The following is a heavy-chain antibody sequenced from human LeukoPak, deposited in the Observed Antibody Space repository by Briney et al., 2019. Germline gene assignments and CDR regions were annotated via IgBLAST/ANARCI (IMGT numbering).Heavy chain of an antibody. D-gene: IGHD4-17*01. CDR1: GGSISSSSYY. CDR2: IYYSGST. V-gene: IGHV4-39*07. CDR3: ARVGYGDYGRRGYYFDY. J-gene: IGHJ4*02. Sequence: PSETLSLTCTVSGGSISSSSYYWGWIRQPPGKGLEWIVSIYYSGSTYYNPSLKSRVTISVDTSKNQFSLKLSSVAAADTAVYYCARVGYGDYGRRGYYFDYWGQGTLVTVSS.